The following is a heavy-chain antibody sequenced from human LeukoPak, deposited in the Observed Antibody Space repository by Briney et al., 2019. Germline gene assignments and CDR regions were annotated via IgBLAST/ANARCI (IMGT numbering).Heavy chain of an antibody. CDR2: ISGSGGST. CDR3: ARTVWGSYLQTHDGHYFDY. Sequence: GGSLRLSCTASGFTFSSYAMSWVRQAPGKGLEWVSAISGSGGSTYYADSVKGRFTISRDNSKNTLYLQMNSLRAEDTAVYYCARTVWGSYLQTHDGHYFDYWGQGTLVTVSS. D-gene: IGHD3-16*02. J-gene: IGHJ4*02. CDR1: GFTFSSYA. V-gene: IGHV3-23*01.